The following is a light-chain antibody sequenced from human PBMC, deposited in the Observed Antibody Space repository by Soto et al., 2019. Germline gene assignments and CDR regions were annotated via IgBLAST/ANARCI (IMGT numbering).Light chain of an antibody. J-gene: IGKJ4*01. Sequence: DIQMTQSPSSVSASVGDRVTITCRASQPVSNWLAWYQQKPGKAPKLLIYAASKLQIGVPSRFSGSGSGTDFTLTISSLQPEDSATYYCQQANGFPPLTFGGGTTVEIK. CDR2: AAS. V-gene: IGKV1-12*01. CDR1: QPVSNW. CDR3: QQANGFPPLT.